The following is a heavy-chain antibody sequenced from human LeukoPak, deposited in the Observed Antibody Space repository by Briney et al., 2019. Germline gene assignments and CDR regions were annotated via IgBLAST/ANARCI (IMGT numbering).Heavy chain of an antibody. J-gene: IGHJ4*02. V-gene: IGHV1-69*13. CDR3: ARDRDDSSGYYRETLFDY. D-gene: IGHD3-22*01. CDR2: IIPIFGTA. Sequence: GASVKVSCKASGGTFSSYAISWVRQAPGQGLEWMGGIIPIFGTANYAQKFQGRVTITADESTSTAYMELSSLRSEDTAVYYCARDRDDSSGYYRETLFDYWGQGTLVTVSS. CDR1: GGTFSSYA.